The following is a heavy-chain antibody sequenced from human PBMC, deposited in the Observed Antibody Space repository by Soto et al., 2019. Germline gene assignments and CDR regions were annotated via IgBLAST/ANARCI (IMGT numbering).Heavy chain of an antibody. J-gene: IGHJ4*02. D-gene: IGHD3-16*02. Sequence: PGGSLRLSCAASGFTFSSYNMNWVRQAPGKGLEWVASISNNGDTAYYADSVKGRFTISRGNSENTLYLQMNGLRADDTALYFCAKSRVFIGAIVTLLDSWGQGTQVTVSS. CDR3: AKSRVFIGAIVTLLDS. V-gene: IGHV3-23*01. CDR1: GFTFSSYN. CDR2: ISNNGDTA.